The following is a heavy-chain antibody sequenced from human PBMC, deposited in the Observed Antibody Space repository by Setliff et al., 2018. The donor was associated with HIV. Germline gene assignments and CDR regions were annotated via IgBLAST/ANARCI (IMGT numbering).Heavy chain of an antibody. J-gene: IGHJ4*02. CDR3: ARGAYRDGYDY. D-gene: IGHD5-18*01. Sequence: SETLSLTCSVSGASISSYYWSWIRQPPGKGLEWIGYVDYNGRTDYNPSLKSRVTISLGTSKNQVSLKLSSVAAADTAVYHCARGAYRDGYDYWGQGTLVTVSS. V-gene: IGHV4-59*01. CDR2: VDYNGRT. CDR1: GASISSYY.